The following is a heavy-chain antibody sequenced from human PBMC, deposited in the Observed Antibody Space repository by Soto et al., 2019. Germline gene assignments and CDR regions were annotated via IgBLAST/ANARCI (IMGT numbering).Heavy chain of an antibody. J-gene: IGHJ4*02. CDR2: INGGDANT. CDR1: GYTFTSYA. D-gene: IGHD3-10*01. V-gene: IGHV1-3*01. CDR3: ARGFDGSADY. Sequence: VASVKVSCKASGYTFTSYAMHWMRQAPGQSLEWMGWINGGDANTQYSQNFQGRVTLSRDTSATTAYMELSSLRSEDTAVYYCARGFDGSADYWGQGTLVTVSS.